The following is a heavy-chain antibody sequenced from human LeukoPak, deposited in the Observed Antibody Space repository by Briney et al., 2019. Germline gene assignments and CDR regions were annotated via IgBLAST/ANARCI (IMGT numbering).Heavy chain of an antibody. Sequence: GGSLRLSCAASGFTFSSYEVTWVRQAPGKGLEWVSYISSGGSTIYYADSVKGRFTISRDNAKNSLYLQMNSLRAEDTAVYYCARITVVITYFDYWGQGTLVTVSS. V-gene: IGHV3-48*03. J-gene: IGHJ4*02. CDR2: ISSGGSTI. CDR3: ARITVVITYFDY. D-gene: IGHD3-22*01. CDR1: GFTFSSYE.